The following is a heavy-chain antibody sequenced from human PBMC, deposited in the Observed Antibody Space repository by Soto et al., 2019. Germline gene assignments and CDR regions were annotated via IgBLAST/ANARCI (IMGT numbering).Heavy chain of an antibody. D-gene: IGHD3-3*01. Sequence: QVQLVQFGAEVKKPGASVKVSCKASGYTFTSYGISWVRQAPGQGLEWMGWISAYNGNTNYAQKLQGRVTMTTDTSTSTAYMELRSLRSDDTAVYYCARDQTKYDFWSGYYTGVDYWGQGTLVTVSS. CDR1: GYTFTSYG. CDR3: ARDQTKYDFWSGYYTGVDY. J-gene: IGHJ4*02. V-gene: IGHV1-18*01. CDR2: ISAYNGNT.